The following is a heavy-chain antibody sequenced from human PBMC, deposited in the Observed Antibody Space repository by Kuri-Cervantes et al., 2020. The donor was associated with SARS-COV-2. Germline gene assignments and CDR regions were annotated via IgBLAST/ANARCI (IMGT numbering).Heavy chain of an antibody. CDR2: ISAYNGNT. J-gene: IGHJ4*02. D-gene: IGHD1-26*01. V-gene: IGHV1-18*01. CDR1: GGTLSSYA. Sequence: ASVKVSCKASGGTLSSYAISWVRQAPGQGLEWMGWISAYNGNTNYAQKLQGRVTMTTDTSTSTAYMELRSLRSDDTAVYYCARDLWELLADYWGQGTLVTVSS. CDR3: ARDLWELLADY.